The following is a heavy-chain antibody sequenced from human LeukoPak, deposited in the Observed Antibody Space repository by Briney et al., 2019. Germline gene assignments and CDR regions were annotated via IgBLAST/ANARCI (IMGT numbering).Heavy chain of an antibody. D-gene: IGHD6-19*01. CDR3: ATPSGYSSGWAFDY. J-gene: IGHJ4*02. CDR1: GYTFTSYG. CDR2: ISAYNGNT. Sequence: GASVKDSCQASGYTFTSYGISWVRQPAGKGLEWMGCISAYNGNTNYAQKVQGRVTMTTDTSTSTAYMELRSLRSDDAAVYYCATPSGYSSGWAFDYWGQGTLVTVSS. V-gene: IGHV1-18*01.